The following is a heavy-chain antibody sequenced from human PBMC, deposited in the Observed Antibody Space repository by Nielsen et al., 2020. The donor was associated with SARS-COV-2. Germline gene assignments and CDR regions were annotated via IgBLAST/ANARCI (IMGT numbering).Heavy chain of an antibody. CDR2: IYHSGST. J-gene: IGHJ4*02. CDR3: ARLRYSSSTAAFDY. V-gene: IGHV4-38-2*02. CDR1: GYSISSGYY. D-gene: IGHD6-6*01. Sequence: SETLSLTCTVSGYSISSGYYWGWIRQPSGKGLEWIGSIYHSGSTYYNPSLKSRVTISVDTSKNQFSLKLSSVTAADTAVYYCARLRYSSSTAAFDYWGQGTLITVSS.